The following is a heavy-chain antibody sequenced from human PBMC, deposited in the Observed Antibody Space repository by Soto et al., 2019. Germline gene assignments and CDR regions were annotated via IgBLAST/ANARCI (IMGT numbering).Heavy chain of an antibody. CDR2: ISYDGSNK. J-gene: IGHJ4*02. V-gene: IGHV3-30-3*01. CDR1: GFTFSSYA. D-gene: IGHD4-17*01. Sequence: QVQLVESGGGVVQPGRSLRLSCAASGFTFSSYAMHWVRQAPGKGLEWVAVISYDGSNKYYADSVKGRFTISRDNSKNTLYLQMNSLRAEDTAVYYCARGGALPVDYWGQGTLVTVSS. CDR3: ARGGALPVDY.